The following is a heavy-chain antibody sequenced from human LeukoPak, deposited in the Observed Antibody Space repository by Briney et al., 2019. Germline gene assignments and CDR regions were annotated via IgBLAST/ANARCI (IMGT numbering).Heavy chain of an antibody. CDR2: ISGSGGST. D-gene: IGHD3-10*01. V-gene: IGHV3-23*01. Sequence: GGSLRLSCAASGFTFSSYAMSWVRQAPGKGLEWVSAISGSGGSTYYADSVKGRFTISRDNSKNTLYLQMNSLRAEDTAVYYCAKAWRRGTPEGSGSFTFWGQGTLVTVSS. J-gene: IGHJ4*02. CDR1: GFTFSSYA. CDR3: AKAWRRGTPEGSGSFTF.